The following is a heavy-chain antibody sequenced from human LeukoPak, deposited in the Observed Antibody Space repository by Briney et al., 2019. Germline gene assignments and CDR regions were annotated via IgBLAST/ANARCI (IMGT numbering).Heavy chain of an antibody. V-gene: IGHV4-4*07. CDR3: ARCAFWSGYADWFDP. CDR1: GGSISSYY. Sequence: SETLSLTCTVSGGSISSYYWSWIRQPAGKGLEWIGRIYTSGSTNYNPSLRSRVTMSVDTSKNQFSLKLSSVTAADTAVYYCARCAFWSGYADWFDPWGQGTLVTGSS. CDR2: IYTSGST. J-gene: IGHJ5*02. D-gene: IGHD3-3*01.